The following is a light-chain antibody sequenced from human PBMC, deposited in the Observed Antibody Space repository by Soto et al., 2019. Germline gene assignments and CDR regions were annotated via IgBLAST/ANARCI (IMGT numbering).Light chain of an antibody. CDR2: DAS. CDR3: QQCSNWPQWT. V-gene: IGKV3-11*01. Sequence: EIVLTQSPATLSLSPGERATLSCRASQSVGTFFAWYQQKPGQAPRLLIYDASNRATDIPARFSGSGSGTAFTLTLWSLEPEDSAVYYCQQCSNWPQWTFGQGTKV. CDR1: QSVGTF. J-gene: IGKJ1*01.